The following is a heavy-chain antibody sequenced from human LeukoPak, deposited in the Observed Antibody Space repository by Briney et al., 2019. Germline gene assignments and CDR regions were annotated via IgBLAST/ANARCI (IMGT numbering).Heavy chain of an antibody. CDR2: ISGSGGST. CDR3: ARGGFRHIVVVTAIWPFDY. D-gene: IGHD2-21*02. V-gene: IGHV3-23*01. J-gene: IGHJ4*02. Sequence: GGSLRLSCAASGFTFSSYGMSWVRQAPGKGLEWVSAISGSGGSTYYADSVKGRFTISRDNSKNTLYLQMNSLRAEDTAVYYCARGGFRHIVVVTAIWPFDYWGQGTLVTVSS. CDR1: GFTFSSYG.